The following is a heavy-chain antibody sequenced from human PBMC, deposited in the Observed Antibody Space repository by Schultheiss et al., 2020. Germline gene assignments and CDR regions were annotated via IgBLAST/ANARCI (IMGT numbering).Heavy chain of an antibody. V-gene: IGHV3-7*01. CDR2: IKQDGSEK. J-gene: IGHJ6*02. CDR3: ARHGLTLGYYGMDV. Sequence: GGSLRLSCAASGFTFSSYAMSWVRQAPGKGLEWVANIKQDGSEKYYVDSVKGRFTISRDNAKNSLYLQMNSLRAEDTAVYYCARHGLTLGYYGMDVWGQGTTVTVSS. CDR1: GFTFSSYA. D-gene: IGHD5-24*01.